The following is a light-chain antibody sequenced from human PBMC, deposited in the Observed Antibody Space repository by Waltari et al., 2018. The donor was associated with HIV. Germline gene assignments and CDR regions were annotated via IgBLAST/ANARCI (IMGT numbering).Light chain of an antibody. V-gene: IGLV1-51*01. CDR2: DNN. CDR1: SPHIRHNY. CDR3: GTWDSSLSAGGV. Sequence: QSVLTQPPSVSAAPGQKVTISCSGSSPHIRHNYVSWYQQLPGTAPKLLLYDNNKRPSGIPDRFSGSKSGTSATLGITGLQPGDEADYYCGTWDSSLSAGGVFGGGTKLTVL. J-gene: IGLJ3*02.